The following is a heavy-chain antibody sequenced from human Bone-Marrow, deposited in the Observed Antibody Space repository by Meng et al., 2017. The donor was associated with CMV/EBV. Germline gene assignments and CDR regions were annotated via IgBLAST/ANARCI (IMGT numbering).Heavy chain of an antibody. Sequence: KASGGTFSSYAISWVRQAPGQGLEWMGGIIPIFGTANYAQKFQGRVTITADKSTSTAYMELSSLRSEDTAVYYRARGAPQGEEDWFDPWGQGTLVTVSS. CDR2: IIPIFGTA. CDR1: GGTFSSYA. CDR3: ARGAPQGEEDWFDP. J-gene: IGHJ5*02. V-gene: IGHV1-69*06. D-gene: IGHD3-10*01.